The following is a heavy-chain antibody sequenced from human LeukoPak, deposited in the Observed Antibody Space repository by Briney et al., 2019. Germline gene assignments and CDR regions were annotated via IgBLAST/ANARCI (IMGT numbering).Heavy chain of an antibody. V-gene: IGHV4-39*01. D-gene: IGHD1-14*01. Sequence: PSETLSLTYTVSGCPIRSSSYYWDWIRQPPGKGLEWFGSMYYSGSTYYNPALKSRVTISVDTSKNQFSLKVSSVTAADTAVYYCARQMNLYFDYWGQGTRVTVSS. CDR2: MYYSGST. J-gene: IGHJ4*02. CDR1: GCPIRSSSYY. CDR3: ARQMNLYFDY.